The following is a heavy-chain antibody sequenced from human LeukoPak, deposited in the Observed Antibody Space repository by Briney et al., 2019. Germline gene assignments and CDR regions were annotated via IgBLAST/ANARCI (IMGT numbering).Heavy chain of an antibody. CDR2: NYYSGSP. V-gene: IGHV4-39*01. CDR3: VGSNRDDWFDP. Sequence: PSETLSLTCTVWGGLISSSSYYWAWIRQPPGKGLEWIQSNYYSGSPYYNPSLKSQVTISVDTSKNQFSLKLSSVTAADTAVYYCVGSNRDDWFDPWGQGTLVTVSS. D-gene: IGHD4-11*01. J-gene: IGHJ5*01. CDR1: GGLISSSSYY.